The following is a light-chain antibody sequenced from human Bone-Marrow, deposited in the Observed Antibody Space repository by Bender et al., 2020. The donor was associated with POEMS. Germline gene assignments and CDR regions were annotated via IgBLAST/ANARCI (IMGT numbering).Light chain of an antibody. Sequence: QSALTQPASVSGSPGQSITISCTGTSSDVGGFNYVSWYQHYPGKVPKLMISDVSSRPSGVSNRFSGSKSGNTASLTISGLQPEDEADYYCSSYTSTSIWVFGGGTRVTVL. CDR2: DVS. CDR1: SSDVGGFNY. J-gene: IGLJ3*02. V-gene: IGLV2-14*03. CDR3: SSYTSTSIWV.